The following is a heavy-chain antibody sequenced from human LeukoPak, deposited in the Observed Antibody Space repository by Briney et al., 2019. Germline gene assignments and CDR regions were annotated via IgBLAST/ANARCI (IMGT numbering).Heavy chain of an antibody. Sequence: GGSLRLSCAASGFTFSSYGMHWVRHAPGKGLEWVAFIRYDGSNNYYADSVKGRFTISRDNSKNTLYLQMNSLRAEDTAVYYCAREQWRGRLYYYYGMDVWGQGTTVTVSS. CDR2: IRYDGSNN. CDR1: GFTFSSYG. V-gene: IGHV3-30*02. CDR3: AREQWRGRLYYYYGMDV. J-gene: IGHJ6*02. D-gene: IGHD6-19*01.